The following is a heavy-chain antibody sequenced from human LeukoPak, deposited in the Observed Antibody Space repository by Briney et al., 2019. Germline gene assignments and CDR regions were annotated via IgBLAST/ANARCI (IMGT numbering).Heavy chain of an antibody. CDR2: IWYDGSNK. CDR1: GFTFSSYG. CDR3: ARDRVLMVYATHKNGMDV. Sequence: GRSLRLSCAASGFTFSSYGMHWVRQAPGKGLEWVAVIWYDGSNKYYADSVKGRFTISRDNSKNTLYLQMNSLRAEDTAVYYCARDRVLMVYATHKNGMDVWGQGTTVTVSS. D-gene: IGHD2-8*01. J-gene: IGHJ6*02. V-gene: IGHV3-33*01.